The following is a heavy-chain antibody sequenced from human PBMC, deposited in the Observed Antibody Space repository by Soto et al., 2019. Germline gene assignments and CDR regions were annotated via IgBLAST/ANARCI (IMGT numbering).Heavy chain of an antibody. V-gene: IGHV3-73*02. CDR1: GFTFSGST. CDR3: TGGYCTGGTCYSGYFQH. D-gene: IGHD2-15*01. J-gene: IGHJ1*01. Sequence: EVQLVQSGGGLVQPGGSLKLSCAASGFTFSGSTVHWVRQASGEGLQWVGRIRSKANDYATTYIESVKGRFTISRDDSRNTAYLQMSDLKTEDTAVYYCTGGYCTGGTCYSGYFQHWGQGALVTVFS. CDR2: IRSKANDYAT.